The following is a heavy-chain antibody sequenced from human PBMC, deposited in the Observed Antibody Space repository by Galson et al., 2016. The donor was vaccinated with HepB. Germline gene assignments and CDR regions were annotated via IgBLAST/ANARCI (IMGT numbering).Heavy chain of an antibody. D-gene: IGHD4-23*01. J-gene: IGHJ4*02. V-gene: IGHV3-11*06. CDR2: ISSSSIYT. Sequence: SLRLSCAASGFTFSDYFMSWVRQAPGKGLEWVSYISSSSIYTNYADSVKGRFTISRDNAKNSLYLQMNSLRAEDTAVYYCARAGATAVSHFDYWGQGTLATVSS. CDR1: GFTFSDYF. CDR3: ARAGATAVSHFDY.